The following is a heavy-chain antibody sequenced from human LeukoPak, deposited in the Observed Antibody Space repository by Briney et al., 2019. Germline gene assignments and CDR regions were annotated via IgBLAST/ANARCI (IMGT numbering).Heavy chain of an antibody. J-gene: IGHJ4*02. CDR1: GFSFSTSW. Sequence: GGSLRLSCGAPGFSFSTSWMTWVRQAPGKGLEWVAHINADGNEKYYVDSVKGRFTISRDNAKRSAYLQMDSLRVEDTAVYYCARGHYGRDYWGQGTLVTVSS. CDR3: ARGHYGRDY. D-gene: IGHD4-17*01. V-gene: IGHV3-7*04. CDR2: INADGNEK.